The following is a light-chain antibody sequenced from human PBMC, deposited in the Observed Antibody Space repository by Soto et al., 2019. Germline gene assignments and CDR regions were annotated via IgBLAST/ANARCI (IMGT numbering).Light chain of an antibody. CDR1: SGHSSSI. V-gene: IGLV4-60*03. CDR3: ETWDSHTRV. CDR2: LQGNGNY. Sequence: QPVLTQASSAAASPGSSVKLTCTLSSGHSSSIIAWHQVRPGKAPRYLMKLQGNGNYNKGNGVPDRFSGSSSGADRYLTISNLQSEDEAEYYCETWDSHTRVFGGGTKVTVL. J-gene: IGLJ3*02.